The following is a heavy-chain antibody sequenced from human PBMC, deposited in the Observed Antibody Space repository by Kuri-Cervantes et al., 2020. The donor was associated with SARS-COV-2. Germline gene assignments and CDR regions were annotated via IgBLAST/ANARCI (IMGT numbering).Heavy chain of an antibody. V-gene: IGHV1-18*01. Sequence: ASVKVSCKASGYTFTSYGISWVRQAPGQGLEWMGWISAYNGSTNYAQKLQGRVTMTTDTSTSTAYMELRSLRSDDTAVYYCAVLTGESGPYYYYYGMDVWGQGTTVTVSS. CDR2: ISAYNGST. D-gene: IGHD7-27*01. CDR3: AVLTGESGPYYYYYGMDV. CDR1: GYTFTSYG. J-gene: IGHJ6*02.